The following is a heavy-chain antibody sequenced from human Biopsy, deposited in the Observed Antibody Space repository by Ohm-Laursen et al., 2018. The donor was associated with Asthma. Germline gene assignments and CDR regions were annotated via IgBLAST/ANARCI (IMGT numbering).Heavy chain of an antibody. CDR1: GGTFNTHV. CDR2: INSVFGTT. V-gene: IGHV1-69*13. Sequence: GASVKVSCNSLGGTFNTHVIGWVRQAPGQGLEWIGGINSVFGTTTYPQKFQDRVTITADDSTSTVYMELSSLRSEDTAVYYCARKAGSCISRTCYSLDFWGQGTLVTVSS. D-gene: IGHD2-2*01. CDR3: ARKAGSCISRTCYSLDF. J-gene: IGHJ4*02.